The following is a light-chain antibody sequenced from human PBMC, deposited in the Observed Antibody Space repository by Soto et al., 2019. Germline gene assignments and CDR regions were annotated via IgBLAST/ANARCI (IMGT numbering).Light chain of an antibody. CDR3: QQYDNYPLT. V-gene: IGKV1-5*01. CDR1: QSVRSW. CDR2: DAS. Sequence: DIQMTQSPSTLSASVGDRVTITCRASQSVRSWLAWYQQKPGRAPKFLIYDASSLESGVPSRFSGSGSGTEFTLTIRNLQPDDFATHYCQQYDNYPLTFGGGTKVEI. J-gene: IGKJ4*01.